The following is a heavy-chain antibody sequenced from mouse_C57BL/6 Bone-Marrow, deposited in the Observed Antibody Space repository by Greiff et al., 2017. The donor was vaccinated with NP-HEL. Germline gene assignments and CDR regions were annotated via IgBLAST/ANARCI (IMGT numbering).Heavy chain of an antibody. V-gene: IGHV1-66*01. CDR3: ARSPLPPFYYGNYGWYFDV. Sequence: QVQLQQSGPELVKPGASVKISCKASGYSFTSYYIHWVKQRPGQGLEWIGWIYPGSGNTKYNEKFKGKATLTADTSSSTAYMQLSSLTSEDSAVYYCARSPLPPFYYGNYGWYFDVWGTGTTVTVSS. J-gene: IGHJ1*03. CDR1: GYSFTSYY. CDR2: IYPGSGNT. D-gene: IGHD2-1*01.